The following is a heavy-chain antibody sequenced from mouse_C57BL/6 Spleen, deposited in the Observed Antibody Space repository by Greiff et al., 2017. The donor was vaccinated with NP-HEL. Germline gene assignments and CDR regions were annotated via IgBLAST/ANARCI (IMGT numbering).Heavy chain of an antibody. CDR2: ISYSGST. D-gene: IGHD2-4*01. J-gene: IGHJ4*01. V-gene: IGHV3-1*01. CDR1: GYSITSGYD. Sequence: EVQLVESGPGMVKPSQSLSLPCTVTGYSITSGYDWHWIRHFPGNKLEWMGYISYSGSTNYNPSLKSRISITHDTSKNHFFLKLNSVTTEDTATYYCARAGDYDYAMDYWGQGTSVTVSS. CDR3: ARAGDYDYAMDY.